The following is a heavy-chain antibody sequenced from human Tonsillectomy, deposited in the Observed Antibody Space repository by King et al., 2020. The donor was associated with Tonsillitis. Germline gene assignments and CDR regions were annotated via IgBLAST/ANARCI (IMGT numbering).Heavy chain of an antibody. D-gene: IGHD2-2*01. J-gene: IGHJ5*02. Sequence: EVQLVESGAEVKKPGESLRISCRGSGYSFSSYWITWVRLVPGKGLEWMGNIDPSDSLSNNSPSFEGHVTISVDKSISTAYLQWSSLKASDTATYYCARLAPGGETAAWLSWFDPWGQGTLVTVSS. CDR3: ARLAPGGETAAWLSWFDP. CDR1: GYSFSSYW. V-gene: IGHV5-10-1*03. CDR2: IDPSDSLS.